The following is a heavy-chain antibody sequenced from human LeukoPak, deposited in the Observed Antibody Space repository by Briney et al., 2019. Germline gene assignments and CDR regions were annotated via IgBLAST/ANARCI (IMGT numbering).Heavy chain of an antibody. Sequence: ASVKVSCKASGYTFTSYYMHWVRQAPGQGLEWMGIINPSGGSTSYAQKFQGRVTMTRDTSTSTVYMELSSLRSEDTAVYYCARGTTYYYDSSGYYLRTPVGYWGQGTLVTVSS. D-gene: IGHD3-22*01. CDR2: INPSGGST. V-gene: IGHV1-46*01. J-gene: IGHJ4*02. CDR1: GYTFTSYY. CDR3: ARGTTYYYDSSGYYLRTPVGY.